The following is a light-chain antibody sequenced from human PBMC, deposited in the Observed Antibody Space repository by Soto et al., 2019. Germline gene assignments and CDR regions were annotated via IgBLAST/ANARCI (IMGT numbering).Light chain of an antibody. CDR1: SSYVGGYNY. V-gene: IGLV2-11*01. J-gene: IGLJ3*02. CDR3: CSYAGSYTLWV. CDR2: DVS. Sequence: QSALIQPRSVSGSPGQSVTISCTGTSSYVGGYNYVSWYQQYPGKAPKLIIYDVSKRPSGVPDRFSGSKSGNTASLTISGLQAEDEADYYCCSYAGSYTLWVFGGGTKLTVL.